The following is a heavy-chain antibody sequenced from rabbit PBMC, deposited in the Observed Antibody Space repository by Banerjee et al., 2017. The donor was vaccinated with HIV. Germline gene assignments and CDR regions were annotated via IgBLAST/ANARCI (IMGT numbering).Heavy chain of an antibody. CDR3: ARDDVSGDGYSYKL. V-gene: IGHV1S40*01. CDR1: GFSFSSSYY. CDR2: IYTSSAGT. D-gene: IGHD1-1*01. J-gene: IGHJ4*01. Sequence: QSLEESGGDLVKPGASLTLTCTASGFSFSSSYYMCWVRQAPGQGLEWIACIYTSSAGTYYASWAKGRFTISKTSSTTVTLQMTSLTAADTATYFCARDDVSGDGYSYKLWGPGTLVTVS.